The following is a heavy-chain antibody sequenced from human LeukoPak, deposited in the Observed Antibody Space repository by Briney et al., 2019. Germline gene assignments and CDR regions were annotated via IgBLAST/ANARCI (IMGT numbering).Heavy chain of an antibody. CDR1: GFTFRSCD. V-gene: IGHV3-23*01. CDR3: AKGGSRARNWFDP. CDR2: ISGSGEST. Sequence: GGSLRLSCAVSGFTFRSCDMSWVRQAPGKGLEWASGISGSGESTYYANSVKGRFTISRDNSKNTLYLQMNSLRAEDTAVYYCAKGGSRARNWFDPWGQGTLVTVSS. J-gene: IGHJ5*02. D-gene: IGHD1-26*01.